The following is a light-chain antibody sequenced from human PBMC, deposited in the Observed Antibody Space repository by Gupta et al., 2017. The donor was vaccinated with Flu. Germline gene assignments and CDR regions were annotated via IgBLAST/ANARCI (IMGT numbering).Light chain of an antibody. V-gene: IGLV2-14*01. CDR2: EVN. CDR3: SSYATTSTPWV. CDR1: SSDVGNDKY. Sequence: ITMSCTGTSSDVGNDKYVSWYQHHPDKAPSLIIYEVNNRPSGVSNRFSGSKSGNTASLTISGLQTDDEADYYCSSYATTSTPWVFGGGTKLTVL. J-gene: IGLJ3*02.